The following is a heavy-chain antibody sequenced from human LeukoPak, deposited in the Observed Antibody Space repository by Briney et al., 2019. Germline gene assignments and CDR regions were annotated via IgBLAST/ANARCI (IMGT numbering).Heavy chain of an antibody. CDR1: GYTFTDYY. D-gene: IGHD3-10*01. V-gene: IGHV1-2*02. J-gene: IGHJ4*02. CDR3: ARVRSVGYYYGSGSYYLPY. CDR2: INPNSGGT. Sequence: ASVKVSCKASGYTFTDYYIHWVRQAPGQGLEWMGWINPNSGGTNYAQKFQGRVTMTRDTSISTAYMELSRLRSDDTAVYYCARVRSVGYYYGSGSYYLPYWGQGTLVTVSS.